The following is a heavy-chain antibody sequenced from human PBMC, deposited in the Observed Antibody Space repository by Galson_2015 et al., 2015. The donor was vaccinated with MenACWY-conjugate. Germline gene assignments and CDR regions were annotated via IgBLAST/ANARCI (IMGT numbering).Heavy chain of an antibody. Sequence: IRQHPGKDLEWIGYSYYSGSTNYNPSLKSRVTISVDTSKNQFSLKLSSVTAADTALYYCARCYYDNSGYYFDYWGQGTLVTVSS. CDR2: SYYSGST. J-gene: IGHJ4*02. D-gene: IGHD3-22*01. V-gene: IGHV4-59*08. CDR3: ARCYYDNSGYYFDY.